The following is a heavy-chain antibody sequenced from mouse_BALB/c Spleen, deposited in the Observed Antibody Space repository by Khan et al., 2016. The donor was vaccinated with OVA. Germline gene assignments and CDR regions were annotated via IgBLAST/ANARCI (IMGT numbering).Heavy chain of an antibody. CDR2: INTGGAYT. J-gene: IGHJ3*01. CDR3: DTLAYYYTSEGIAY. Sequence: EVELVESGGDLVRPGGSLKLSCAASGFTFSTYGMSWVRQTPDKRLEWVATINTGGAYTYYPDSVKGRFTISRDNAKNTLYLQLSSLKSEDTAIYSCDTLAYYYTSEGIAYWGQGTTVTVSA. CDR1: GFTFSTYG. V-gene: IGHV5-6*01. D-gene: IGHD1-1*01.